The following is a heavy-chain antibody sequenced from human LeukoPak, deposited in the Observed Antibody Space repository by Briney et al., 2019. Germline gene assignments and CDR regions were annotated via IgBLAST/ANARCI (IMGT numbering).Heavy chain of an antibody. J-gene: IGHJ4*02. V-gene: IGHV4-59*08. Sequence: SETLSLTCTVSGGSMSSFYWSWIRQPPGKGQEWIGYIYYSGSTNYNPSLKSRVTISIDTSRNQISLKLSSVTAADAAVYYCARQGTYTATFDYWGQGSLVTVSS. CDR3: ARQGTYTATFDY. D-gene: IGHD5-18*01. CDR2: IYYSGST. CDR1: GGSMSSFY.